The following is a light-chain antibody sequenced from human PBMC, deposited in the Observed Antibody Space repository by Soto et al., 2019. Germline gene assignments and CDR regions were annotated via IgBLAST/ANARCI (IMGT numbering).Light chain of an antibody. J-gene: IGKJ4*01. CDR1: QSVNIY. CDR3: QQYDDWLRLT. V-gene: IGKV3D-15*01. Sequence: EIVMTQSPATLSVSPGERATLSCRASQSVNIYLAWYQQKPGQAPRLRIFGASYRATGIPARFSGSGSGTEFNLTISSLQSEDFAVYFCQQYDDWLRLTFGGGTKVDIK. CDR2: GAS.